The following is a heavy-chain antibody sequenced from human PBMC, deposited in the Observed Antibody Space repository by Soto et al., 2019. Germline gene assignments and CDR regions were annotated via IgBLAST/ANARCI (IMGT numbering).Heavy chain of an antibody. V-gene: IGHV1-18*01. CDR3: ARVGGVRGYHYVDAFDY. J-gene: IGHJ4*02. CDR1: GYTFTNYG. D-gene: IGHD4-17*01. CDR2: ISVYSGDT. Sequence: QVQLMQSGAEVKKPGASVKVSCKTSGYTFTNYGINWVRQAPGQGLEWMGWISVYSGDTNYAQKFQGRVSMTTDTSTGTAYMELWSLKSDDTAVYYCARVGGVRGYHYVDAFDYWGQGSLVSVSA.